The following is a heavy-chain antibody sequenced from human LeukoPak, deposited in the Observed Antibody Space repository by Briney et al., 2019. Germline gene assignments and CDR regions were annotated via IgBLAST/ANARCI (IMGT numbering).Heavy chain of an antibody. CDR3: ARDRPNYYGSDGHYYRRDGDY. CDR2: ITSRGEST. CDR1: GFTFSIYA. J-gene: IGHJ4*02. Sequence: GGPLRLSCAASGFTFSIYAMSWVRQAPGKRLQWVSSITSRGESTWYVDSVKGRFTITRDNSENTLYLQMHSLRAEDTAVYYCARDRPNYYGSDGHYYRRDGDYWGRGTLVSVSS. V-gene: IGHV3-23*01. D-gene: IGHD3-22*01.